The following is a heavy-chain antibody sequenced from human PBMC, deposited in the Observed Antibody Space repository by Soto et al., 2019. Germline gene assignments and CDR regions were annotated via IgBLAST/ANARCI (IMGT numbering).Heavy chain of an antibody. CDR2: IYPGDSDT. Sequence: PGESLKISCKGSGYSFTNHWIGWVRQMPGKGLEWMGIIYPGDSDTKYSPSFQGQVTFSADKSISTAYLQWSSLKASDSAMYYCARRGGSGTNKYDSFNMDVWGQGTTVTVSS. CDR1: GYSFTNHW. CDR3: ARRGGSGTNKYDSFNMDV. J-gene: IGHJ6*02. D-gene: IGHD2-8*01. V-gene: IGHV5-51*01.